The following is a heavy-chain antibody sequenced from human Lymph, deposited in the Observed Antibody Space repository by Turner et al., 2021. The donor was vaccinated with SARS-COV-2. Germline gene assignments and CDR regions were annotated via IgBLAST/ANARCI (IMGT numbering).Heavy chain of an antibody. CDR2: INYSGST. CDR1: GGSISSSSYY. CDR3: ARDITSFGEAGSWFDP. V-gene: IGHV4-39*02. Sequence: QLQLQESGPGLVKPSDTLSLTCTFSGGSISSSSYYRGWNRQPPGKAVEWMGSINYSGSTDYNPSLKGRVTISIDTSKNKFSLKLNSVTAADTAVYYCARDITSFGEAGSWFDPWGQGILVTVSS. J-gene: IGHJ5*02. D-gene: IGHD3-3*01.